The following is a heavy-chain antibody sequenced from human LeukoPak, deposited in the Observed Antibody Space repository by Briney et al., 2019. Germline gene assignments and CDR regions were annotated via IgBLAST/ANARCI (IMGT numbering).Heavy chain of an antibody. CDR3: ARVRGAVVAAATNY. J-gene: IGHJ4*02. CDR2: ISGSGGST. V-gene: IGHV3-23*01. D-gene: IGHD2-15*01. CDR1: GFTFSNYA. Sequence: GGSLRLSCAASGFTFSNYAMSWVRQAPGKGLEWVSVISGSGGSTYHADSVKGRFTISRDNSNNTLYLQMNSLRAEDTAIYYCARVRGAVVAAATNYWGQGTLVTVSS.